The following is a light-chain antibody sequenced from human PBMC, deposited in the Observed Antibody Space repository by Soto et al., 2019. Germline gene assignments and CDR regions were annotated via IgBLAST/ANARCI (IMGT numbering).Light chain of an antibody. CDR1: SSNIGSNT. V-gene: IGLV1-44*01. J-gene: IGLJ2*01. CDR2: SNN. CDR3: AAWDDSLNGVV. Sequence: QSVLTQPPSASGTPGQRVTISCSGSSSNIGSNTVNWYQQLPGTAPKLLIYSNNQRPSGVPDPFSGSKSGNSASLAISGLQSEDEADYYCAAWDDSLNGVVFGGGTKLTV.